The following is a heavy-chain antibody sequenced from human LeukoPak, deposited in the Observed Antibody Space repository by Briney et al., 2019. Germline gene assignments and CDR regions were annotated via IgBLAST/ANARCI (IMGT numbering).Heavy chain of an antibody. J-gene: IGHJ4*02. CDR2: IYPGDSDT. CDR3: ARRVGSSSWFFDS. Sequence: GESLKISCKGSGYSFSSYWIGWVRQMPGKGLEWVGIIYPGDSDTRYSPSFQGQVTFSADKSISTAYLQWSSLKASDTAFYYCARRVGSSSWFFDSWGKGTLVTVSS. V-gene: IGHV5-51*01. CDR1: GYSFSSYW. D-gene: IGHD6-13*01.